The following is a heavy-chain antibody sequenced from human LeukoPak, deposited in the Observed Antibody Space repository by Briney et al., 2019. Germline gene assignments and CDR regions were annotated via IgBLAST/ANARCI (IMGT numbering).Heavy chain of an antibody. D-gene: IGHD2-8*01. Sequence: GASVTVSCKASGYTFTSYDINWVRQATGQGLEWMGWMSPNSGHTGYAQKFQGRVTMTRDMSTSTVYMELSSLRSEDTAVYYCARGGAHIVLMKYAENWFDPWGQGTLVTVSS. CDR2: MSPNSGHT. J-gene: IGHJ5*02. CDR1: GYTFTSYD. V-gene: IGHV1-8*01. CDR3: ARGGAHIVLMKYAENWFDP.